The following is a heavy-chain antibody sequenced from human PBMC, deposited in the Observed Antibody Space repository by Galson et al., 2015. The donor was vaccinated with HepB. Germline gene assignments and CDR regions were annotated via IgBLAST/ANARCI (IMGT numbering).Heavy chain of an antibody. CDR3: AKGEFVVVVAALGYMDV. Sequence: SLRLSCAASGFTFSNYGIHWVRQARGKGLEWVALISHDGSDTYYADSVKGRFIISRDNSKNTLFPRMSSLRAEDTAVYYCAKGEFVVVVAALGYMDVWGKGTTVTVSS. V-gene: IGHV3-30*18. CDR1: GFTFSNYG. J-gene: IGHJ6*03. D-gene: IGHD2-15*01. CDR2: ISHDGSDT.